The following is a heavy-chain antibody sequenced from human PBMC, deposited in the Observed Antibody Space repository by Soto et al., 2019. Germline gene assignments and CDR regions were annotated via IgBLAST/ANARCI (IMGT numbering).Heavy chain of an antibody. CDR2: ISSSSSYI. D-gene: IGHD1-26*01. Sequence: EVQLVESGGDLVKPGGSLRLSCAASGFTFSSYSMNWVRQAPGKGLEWVSSISSSSSYIYYADSVKGRFTISRDNAKNSLYLQMNSLRAEDTAVYYCARDQGRVAWFDPWGQGTLVTVSS. CDR3: ARDQGRVAWFDP. V-gene: IGHV3-21*01. J-gene: IGHJ5*02. CDR1: GFTFSSYS.